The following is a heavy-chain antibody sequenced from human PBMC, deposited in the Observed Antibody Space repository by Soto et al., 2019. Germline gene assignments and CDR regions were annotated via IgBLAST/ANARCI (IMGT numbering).Heavy chain of an antibody. V-gene: IGHV4-39*01. D-gene: IGHD6-13*01. Sequence: SETLSLTCTVSGGSISSSSYYWGWIRQPPGKGLEWIGSIYYSGSTYYNPSLKSRVTISVDTSKNQFSLKLSSVTAADTAVYYCASQSGAGQPLYSSSWYYFDYWGQGTLVTVSS. CDR1: GGSISSSSYY. CDR3: ASQSGAGQPLYSSSWYYFDY. CDR2: IYYSGST. J-gene: IGHJ4*02.